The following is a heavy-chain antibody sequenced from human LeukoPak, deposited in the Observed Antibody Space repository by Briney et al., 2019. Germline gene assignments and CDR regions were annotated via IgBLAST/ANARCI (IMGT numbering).Heavy chain of an antibody. D-gene: IGHD6-19*01. CDR1: GFTFSSYW. V-gene: IGHV3-7*01. Sequence: GGSLRLSCAASGFTFSSYWMSGVRQAPGKGLEWVANIKQDGSEKYYVDSVKGRFTISRDNAKNSLYLQMNSLRAEDTAVYYCAGDSSGWPYYFDYWGQGTLVTVSS. CDR2: IKQDGSEK. J-gene: IGHJ4*02. CDR3: AGDSSGWPYYFDY.